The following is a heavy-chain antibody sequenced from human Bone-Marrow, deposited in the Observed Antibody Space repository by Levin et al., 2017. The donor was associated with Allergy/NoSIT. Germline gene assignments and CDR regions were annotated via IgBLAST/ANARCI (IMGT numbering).Heavy chain of an antibody. J-gene: IGHJ4*02. CDR1: GFIFNRYA. CDR3: AKAPYTSGWYVQSDY. D-gene: IGHD6-19*01. CDR2: SSGGGDTR. V-gene: IGHV3-23*01. Sequence: PGGSLRLSCVASGFIFNRYAMSWVRQAPGKWLEWVSLSSGGGDTRYYADSVKGRFTVYRDNSKNTLYLQMNSLRADDTAVYYCAKAPYTSGWYVQSDYWGQGTLVTVSS.